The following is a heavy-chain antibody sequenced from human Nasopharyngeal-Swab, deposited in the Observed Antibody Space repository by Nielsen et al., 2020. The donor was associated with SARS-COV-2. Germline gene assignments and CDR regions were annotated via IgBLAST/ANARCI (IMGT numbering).Heavy chain of an antibody. CDR1: GFTFSSYW. V-gene: IGHV3-7*01. CDR2: IKQDGSEK. D-gene: IGHD3-3*01. Sequence: GESLKISCAASGFTFSSYWMSWFRQAPGKGLEWVANIKQDGSEKYSVDSVKGRFTISRDNAKNSLYLQMNSLRAEDTAVYYCASSHYDFWSGYYLGVDYWGQGTLVTVSS. J-gene: IGHJ4*02. CDR3: ASSHYDFWSGYYLGVDY.